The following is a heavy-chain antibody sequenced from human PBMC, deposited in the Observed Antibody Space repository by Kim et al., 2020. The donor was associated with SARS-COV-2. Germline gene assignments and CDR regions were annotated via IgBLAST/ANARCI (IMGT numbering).Heavy chain of an antibody. Sequence: SETLSLTCTVSGSSINSDYFWGWVRQPPGKGLEWIGVAFPSGGTNYSPSFKSRVTISLHTSKNQFSLQLNSVTAADTAVYHCARGWGYRVDPWGQGTRVTVSS. D-gene: IGHD5-18*01. J-gene: IGHJ5*02. CDR3: ARGWGYRVDP. CDR1: GSSINSDYF. CDR2: AFPSGGT. V-gene: IGHV4-38-2*02.